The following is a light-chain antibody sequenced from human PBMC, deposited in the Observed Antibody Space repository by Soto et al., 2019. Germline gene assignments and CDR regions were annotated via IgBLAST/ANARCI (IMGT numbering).Light chain of an antibody. Sequence: DIQMTQSPSTLSASVGDRVTITCRASQSIDNWLAWYQQKPGKAPKLLINAASTLETGVPSRFSGSGSWTEFTLTIKSLQPDDFATYYCQQFSSYSTFGQGTKVDIK. CDR1: QSIDNW. CDR3: QQFSSYST. CDR2: AAS. J-gene: IGKJ1*01. V-gene: IGKV1-5*01.